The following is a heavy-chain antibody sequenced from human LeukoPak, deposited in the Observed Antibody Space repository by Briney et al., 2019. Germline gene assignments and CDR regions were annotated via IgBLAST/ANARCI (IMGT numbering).Heavy chain of an antibody. V-gene: IGHV4-59*08. CDR1: GGSISSYY. J-gene: IGHJ4*02. D-gene: IGHD3-16*02. Sequence: SETLSLTCTVSGGSISSYYWSWIRQPPGKGLEWIXXXXXXGSTNYDPSLKSRVTISVDTSKNQFSLKLSSVTAADTAVYYCARHPHVDYVWGSYRPYYFDYWGQGTLVTVSS. CDR2: XXXXGST. CDR3: ARHPHVDYVWGSYRPYYFDY.